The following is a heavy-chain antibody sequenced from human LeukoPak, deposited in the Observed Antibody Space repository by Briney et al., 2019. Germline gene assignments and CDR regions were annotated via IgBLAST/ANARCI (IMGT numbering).Heavy chain of an antibody. J-gene: IGHJ4*02. V-gene: IGHV4-34*01. CDR1: GGSFSGYY. CDR2: INHSGST. Sequence: SETLSLTCAVYGGSFSGYYWSWIRQPAGKGLEWIGEINHSGSTNYNPSLKSRVTISVDTSKNQFSLKLSSVTAADTAVYYCARGRGPYDYWGQGTLVTVSS. CDR3: ARGRGPYDY. D-gene: IGHD2-15*01.